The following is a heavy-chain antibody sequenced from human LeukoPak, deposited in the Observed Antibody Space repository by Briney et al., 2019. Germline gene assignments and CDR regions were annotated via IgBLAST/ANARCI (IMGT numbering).Heavy chain of an antibody. Sequence: GGSLRLSCAASGFTFSSYGMSWVRQAPGKGLEWVSAISGSGGSTYYADSVKGRFTISRDDSKNTLYLQMNSLRAEDTAVYYCAKVHPSTTVTLFDYWGQGTLVTVSS. CDR3: AKVHPSTTVTLFDY. V-gene: IGHV3-23*01. CDR1: GFTFSSYG. J-gene: IGHJ4*02. CDR2: ISGSGGST. D-gene: IGHD4-17*01.